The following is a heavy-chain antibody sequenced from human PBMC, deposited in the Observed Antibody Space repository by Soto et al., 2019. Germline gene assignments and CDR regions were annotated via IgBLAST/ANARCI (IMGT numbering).Heavy chain of an antibody. J-gene: IGHJ4*02. CDR2: INPNSGGT. Sequence: ASVKVSCKASGYTFTGYYMHWVRQAPGQGLEWMGWINPNSGGTNYAQKFQGWVTMTRDTSISTAYMELSRLRSDDTAVYYCARVSYSGSYYELGLFDYCGQGSLVTVSS. CDR1: GYTFTGYY. D-gene: IGHD1-26*01. V-gene: IGHV1-2*04. CDR3: ARVSYSGSYYELGLFDY.